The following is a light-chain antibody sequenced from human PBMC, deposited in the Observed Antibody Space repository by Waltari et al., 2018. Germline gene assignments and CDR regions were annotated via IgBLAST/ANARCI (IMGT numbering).Light chain of an antibody. CDR2: RTD. J-gene: IGLJ3*02. V-gene: IGLV1-44*01. CDR3: ASWDDSLNGRWE. CDR1: SSNIGSNV. Sequence: QSVLTQPPSASGTPGQRVTISCSGSSSNIGSNVVNWYQQVPGTTPKLLISRTDQRPSGVPDRFSGSKSGTSASLAISGLRPEDEAEYYCASWDDSLNGRWEFGGGTKVTVL.